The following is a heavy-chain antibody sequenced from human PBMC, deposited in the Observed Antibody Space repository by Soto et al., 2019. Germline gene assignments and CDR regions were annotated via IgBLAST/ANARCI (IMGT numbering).Heavy chain of an antibody. J-gene: IGHJ3*02. CDR3: AAGGPSYQGHDAFDI. CDR2: IVVGSGNT. D-gene: IGHD1-26*01. Sequence: SVKVSCKASGFTFTSSAMQWVRQARGQRLEWIGWIVVGSGNTNYAQKFQERVTITRDMSTSTAYMELSSLRSEDTAVYYCAAGGPSYQGHDAFDIWGQGTMVTVSS. CDR1: GFTFTSSA. V-gene: IGHV1-58*02.